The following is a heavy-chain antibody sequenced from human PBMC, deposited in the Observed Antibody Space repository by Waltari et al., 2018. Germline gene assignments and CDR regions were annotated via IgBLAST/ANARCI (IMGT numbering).Heavy chain of an antibody. CDR3: AIVRGGDYFGYYYYMDV. V-gene: IGHV1-24*01. J-gene: IGHJ6*03. Sequence: QVQLVQSGAEVKKPGASVKVSCKVSGYTLTELSMHWVRQAPGKGLEWMGGFDPEDGETIYAQKFQGRVTITADESTSTAYMELSSLRSEDTAVYYCAIVRGGDYFGYYYYMDVWGKGTTVTVSS. CDR2: FDPEDGET. D-gene: IGHD4-17*01. CDR1: GYTLTELS.